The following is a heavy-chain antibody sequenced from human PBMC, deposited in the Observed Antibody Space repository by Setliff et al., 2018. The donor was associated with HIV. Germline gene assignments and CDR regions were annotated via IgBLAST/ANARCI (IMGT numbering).Heavy chain of an antibody. V-gene: IGHV3-23*01. CDR3: ANYGDY. D-gene: IGHD4-17*01. J-gene: IGHJ4*02. Sequence: GGSLRLSCAASGFTSTAYNMAWVRQAPGKGLEWISAISPNGDITYYAASVQGRFTISRDNSKNTVYLQMSSLIAEDTALYYCANYGDYWGQGTLVTVSS. CDR2: ISPNGDIT. CDR1: GFTSTAYN.